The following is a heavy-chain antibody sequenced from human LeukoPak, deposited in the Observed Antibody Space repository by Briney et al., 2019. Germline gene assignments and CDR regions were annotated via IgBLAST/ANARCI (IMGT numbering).Heavy chain of an antibody. CDR2: IGANVGST. D-gene: IGHD2-8*02. J-gene: IGHJ6*02. V-gene: IGHV3-23*01. CDR1: GFTFSTFA. Sequence: GGSLRLSCVASGFTFSTFAMYWLRQAPGKGLEWVSAIGANVGSTSYADSVRGRFTISRDNSRNTLYLQMSSLRTDDTATYYCTKSTDYWYYGMDVWGQGTTVTISS. CDR3: TKSTDYWYYGMDV.